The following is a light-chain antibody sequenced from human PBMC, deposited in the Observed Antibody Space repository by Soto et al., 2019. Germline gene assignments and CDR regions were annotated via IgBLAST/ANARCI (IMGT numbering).Light chain of an antibody. Sequence: DIQMTHSPSSLSASVGARVTITCRASQTIDTCLNWYQQNPGKAPKLLIYAASTLQNAVPSRFSGSGSGTDVTLTISSLQPEDFATYYCQQSTGIPYTVGRGTELEIK. J-gene: IGKJ2*01. CDR2: AAS. CDR3: QQSTGIPYT. V-gene: IGKV1-39*01. CDR1: QTIDTC.